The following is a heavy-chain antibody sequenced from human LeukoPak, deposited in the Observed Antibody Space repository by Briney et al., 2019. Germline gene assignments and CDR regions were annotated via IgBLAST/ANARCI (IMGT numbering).Heavy chain of an antibody. CDR1: GYTFTGYY. Sequence: ASVKVSCKASGYTFTGYYIHWVRQAPGQGLEGMGWINPNSGGTNYAQKFQGRVTMTRDTSISTAYMELSRLRSDDTAVYYCAREPVVLVPAAIFNWFDPWGQGTLVTVSS. CDR2: INPNSGGT. CDR3: AREPVVLVPAAIFNWFDP. V-gene: IGHV1-2*02. J-gene: IGHJ5*02. D-gene: IGHD2-2*01.